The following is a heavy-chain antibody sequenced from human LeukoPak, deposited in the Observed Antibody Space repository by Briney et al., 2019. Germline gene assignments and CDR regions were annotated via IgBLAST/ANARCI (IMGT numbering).Heavy chain of an antibody. CDR1: GGSISSGGYY. CDR2: IYYSGST. J-gene: IGHJ5*02. Sequence: SQTLSLTCTVSGGSISSGGYYWSWIRQHPGKGLEWIGYIYYSGSTYYNPSLKSRVTISVDTSKNRFSLKLSSVTAADTAVYYCARTAVVPAAFTLDWFDPWGQGTLVTVSS. V-gene: IGHV4-31*03. D-gene: IGHD2-2*01. CDR3: ARTAVVPAAFTLDWFDP.